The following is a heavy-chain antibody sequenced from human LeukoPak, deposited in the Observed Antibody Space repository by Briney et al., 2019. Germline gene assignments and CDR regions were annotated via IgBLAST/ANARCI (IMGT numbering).Heavy chain of an antibody. CDR2: IYYSGST. D-gene: IGHD3-10*01. V-gene: IGHV4-59*12. CDR3: ARDAYGSGTVDY. J-gene: IGHJ4*02. Sequence: SETLSLTCTVSGDSISSYYWSWIRQPPGKGLEWIGYIYYSGSTYYNPSLKSRVTISVDTSKNQFSLKLSSVTAADTAVYYCARDAYGSGTVDYWGQGTLVTVSS. CDR1: GDSISSYY.